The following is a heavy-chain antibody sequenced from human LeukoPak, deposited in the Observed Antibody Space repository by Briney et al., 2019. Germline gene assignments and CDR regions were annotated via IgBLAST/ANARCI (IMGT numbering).Heavy chain of an antibody. Sequence: GASVKVSCKASGYTFTSYGISWVRQAPGQGLEWMGWISAYNGNTNYAQKLQGRVTMTTDTSTSTAYMELRSLRSDDTAVYYCARAKPPYGSSWYLANWFDPWGQGTLVTVSS. D-gene: IGHD6-13*01. J-gene: IGHJ5*02. V-gene: IGHV1-18*01. CDR2: ISAYNGNT. CDR1: GYTFTSYG. CDR3: ARAKPPYGSSWYLANWFDP.